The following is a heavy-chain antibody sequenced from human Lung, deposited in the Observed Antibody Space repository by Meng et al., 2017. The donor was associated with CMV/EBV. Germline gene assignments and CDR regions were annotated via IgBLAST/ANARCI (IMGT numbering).Heavy chain of an antibody. CDR1: GGSISSGGYY. Sequence: LRLXCTVSGGSISSGGYYWSWIRQHPGKGLEWIGYIYYSGSTYYNPSLKSRVTISVDTSKNQFSLKLSSVTAADTAVYYCARGLKYYDYVWGTWGQGTLVXVSS. D-gene: IGHD3-16*01. J-gene: IGHJ5*02. V-gene: IGHV4-31*03. CDR3: ARGLKYYDYVWGT. CDR2: IYYSGST.